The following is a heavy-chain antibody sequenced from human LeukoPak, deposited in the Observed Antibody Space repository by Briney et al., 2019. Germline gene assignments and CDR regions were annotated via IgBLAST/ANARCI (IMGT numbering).Heavy chain of an antibody. CDR1: GYTFTSYG. CDR3: ARTLLRITIFGVVIVSWFDP. V-gene: IGHV1-18*01. Sequence: GASVKVSCKASGYTFTSYGISWVRQAPGRGLEWMGWISAYNGNTNYAQKLQGRVTMTTDTSTSTAYMGLRSLRSDDTAVYYCARTLLRITIFGVVIVSWFDPWGQGTLVTVSS. J-gene: IGHJ5*02. CDR2: ISAYNGNT. D-gene: IGHD3-3*01.